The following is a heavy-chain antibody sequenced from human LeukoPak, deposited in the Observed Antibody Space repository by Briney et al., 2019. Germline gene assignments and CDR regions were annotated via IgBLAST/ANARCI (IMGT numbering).Heavy chain of an antibody. CDR1: GFTFSSYA. CDR3: AKVMNAYYYRSGSYCFDS. D-gene: IGHD3-10*01. J-gene: IGHJ4*02. CDR2: ISGRGDTT. V-gene: IGHV3-23*01. Sequence: PGGSPRLPCAASGFTFSSYAMSWVRQAPGKGLEWVSAISGRGDTTYYADSVKGRFTISRDNSKNTLYLQMNSLRAEDTALYYCAKVMNAYYYRSGSYCFDSWGQGTLVTVSS.